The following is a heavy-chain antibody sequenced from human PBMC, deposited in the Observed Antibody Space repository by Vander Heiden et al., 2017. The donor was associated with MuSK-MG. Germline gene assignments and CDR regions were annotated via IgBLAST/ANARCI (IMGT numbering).Heavy chain of an antibody. CDR1: GFTFSSYW. CDR2: IKQDGSEK. D-gene: IGHD6-19*01. CDR3: ARVRGYSSGWYAYYYYGMDV. J-gene: IGHJ6*02. V-gene: IGHV3-7*01. Sequence: EVQLVESGGGLVQPGGSLRLSCAASGFTFSSYWMSWVRQAPGKGLEWVANIKQDGSEKYYVDSVKGRFTISRDNAKNSLYLQMNSLRAEDTAVYYCARVRGYSSGWYAYYYYGMDVWGQGTTVTVSS.